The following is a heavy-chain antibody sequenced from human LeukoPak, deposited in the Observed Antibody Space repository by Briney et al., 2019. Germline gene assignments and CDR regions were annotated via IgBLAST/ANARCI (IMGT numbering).Heavy chain of an antibody. CDR3: ARANCNSSACRLDY. CDR2: ISYDGSIK. J-gene: IGHJ4*02. Sequence: GRSLRLSCAASGFTFSNFAMHWVRQAPGKGLEWVAVISYDGSIKYYADSVKGRFTISRDNSKNTLYLQMNSLRAEDTAVYHCARANCNSSACRLDYWGQGTLVTVSS. CDR1: GFTFSNFA. V-gene: IGHV3-30*04. D-gene: IGHD2/OR15-2a*01.